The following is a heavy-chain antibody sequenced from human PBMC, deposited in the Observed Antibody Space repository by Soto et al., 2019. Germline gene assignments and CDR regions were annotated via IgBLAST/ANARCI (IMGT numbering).Heavy chain of an antibody. D-gene: IGHD3-10*01. J-gene: IGHJ4*02. Sequence: SETLSLTCTVSGGSISSYYWSWFRQPPGKGLEWIGYIYYSGSTNYNPSLKSRVTISVDTSKNQFSLKLSSVTAADTAVYYCAREGSHSLFDNWGQGTRVTVSS. CDR1: GGSISSYY. CDR3: AREGSHSLFDN. CDR2: IYYSGST. V-gene: IGHV4-59*01.